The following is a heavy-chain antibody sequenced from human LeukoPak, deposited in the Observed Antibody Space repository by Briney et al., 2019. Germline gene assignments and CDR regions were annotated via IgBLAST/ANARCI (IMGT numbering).Heavy chain of an antibody. Sequence: PSETLSLTCTVSGGSISSGDYYWSWIRQPPGKGLEWIGYIYYSGSTYYNPSIKSRVTISVDTSKNQFSLKLGSVTAADTAVYYCARGGDYYDSSGYYRGLAFDIWGQGTMVTVSS. CDR1: GGSISSGDYY. CDR3: ARGGDYYDSSGYYRGLAFDI. J-gene: IGHJ3*02. V-gene: IGHV4-30-4*08. CDR2: IYYSGST. D-gene: IGHD3-22*01.